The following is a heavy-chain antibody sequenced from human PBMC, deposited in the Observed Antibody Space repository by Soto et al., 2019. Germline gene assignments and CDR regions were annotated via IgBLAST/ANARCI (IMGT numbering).Heavy chain of an antibody. CDR2: ISAYNGNT. D-gene: IGHD2-15*01. Sequence: ASVKVSCKASGYTFTSYGISWVRQAPGQGLEWMGWISAYNGNTNYAQKLQGRVTMTTDTSTSTAYMELRSLRSDDTAVYYCARVVAASTLTGGDWFDPWGQGTLVTVSS. J-gene: IGHJ5*02. CDR3: ARVVAASTLTGGDWFDP. V-gene: IGHV1-18*01. CDR1: GYTFTSYG.